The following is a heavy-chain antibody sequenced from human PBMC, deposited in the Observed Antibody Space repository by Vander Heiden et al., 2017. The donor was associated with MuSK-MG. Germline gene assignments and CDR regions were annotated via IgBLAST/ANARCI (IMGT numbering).Heavy chain of an antibody. V-gene: IGHV4-34*01. CDR2: INHSGST. Sequence: QVQLQQWGAGLLKPSETVSLTRAVYGGSFSGSYWGGHRQPPGKGLEWIGEINHSGSTNYNPSLKSRVTISVDTSKNPFSLKLSSVTAADTAVYYCARGRFRITIFGVTPSGEFFDSWGQGTLVTVSS. CDR3: ARGRFRITIFGVTPSGEFFDS. D-gene: IGHD3-3*01. CDR1: GGSFSGSY. J-gene: IGHJ4*02.